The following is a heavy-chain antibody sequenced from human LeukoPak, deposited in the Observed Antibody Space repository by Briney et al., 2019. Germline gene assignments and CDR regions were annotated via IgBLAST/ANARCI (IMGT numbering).Heavy chain of an antibody. CDR3: ARGELLLWFGELLSTNNWFDP. V-gene: IGHV1-8*01. CDR1: GYTFTSYD. D-gene: IGHD3-10*01. CDR2: MNPNSGNT. Sequence: ASVRVSCKASGYTFTSYDINWVRQATGQGLEWMGWMNPNSGNTGYAQKFLGRVTMTRNTSISTAYMELSSLRSEDTAVYYCARGELLLWFGELLSTNNWFDPWGQGTLVTVSS. J-gene: IGHJ5*02.